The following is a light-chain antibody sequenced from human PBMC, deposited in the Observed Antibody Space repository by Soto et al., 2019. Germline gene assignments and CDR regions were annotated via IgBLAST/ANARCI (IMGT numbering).Light chain of an antibody. CDR2: AAS. CDR1: QSISSY. Sequence: DIQMPQSPSSLSASVGDRVTITCRASQSISSYLNWYQQKPGKAPKLLIYAASSLQSGVPSRFSGSGSGTDFVLTISSLQPEDSATYYCQQLDSMPITFGQGTRLEIK. J-gene: IGKJ5*01. CDR3: QQLDSMPIT. V-gene: IGKV1-39*01.